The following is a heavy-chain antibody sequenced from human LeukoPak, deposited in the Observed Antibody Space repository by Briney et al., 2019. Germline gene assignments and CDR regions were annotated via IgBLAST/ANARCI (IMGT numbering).Heavy chain of an antibody. V-gene: IGHV3-21*01. J-gene: IGHJ4*02. CDR2: FGTRSTSI. CDR1: GFTFSTYA. Sequence: GGSLRLSCAASGFTFSTYAMNWVRQAPGKGLEWVSSFGTRSTSIYYAHSVTGRFIISRDNAKNSLYLQMNSLRAEDTAVYYCARENDQGFDYWGQGTLDTVSS. CDR3: ARENDQGFDY. D-gene: IGHD3-16*01.